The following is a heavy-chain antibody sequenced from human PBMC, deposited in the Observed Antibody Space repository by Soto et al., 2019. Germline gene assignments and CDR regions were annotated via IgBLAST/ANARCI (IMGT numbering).Heavy chain of an antibody. CDR1: GFTFSSYS. CDR3: ARERSRLGYCSGGSCYSSAYSTRCFDY. D-gene: IGHD2-15*01. V-gene: IGHV3-48*02. CDR2: ISSSSSTI. Sequence: GGSLRLSCAASGFTFSSYSMNWVRQAPGKGLEWVSYISSSSSTIYYADSVKGRFTISRDNAKNSLYLQMNSLRDEDTAVYYCARERSRLGYCSGGSCYSSAYSTRCFDYWGQGTLVTVSS. J-gene: IGHJ4*02.